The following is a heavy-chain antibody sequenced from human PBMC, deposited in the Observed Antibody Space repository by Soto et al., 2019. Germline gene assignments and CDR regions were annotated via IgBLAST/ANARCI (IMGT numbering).Heavy chain of an antibody. J-gene: IGHJ4*02. CDR3: ARHSDGDYDYYFDY. CDR2: IYYSGST. Sequence: SETLSLTCTVSGGSISSYYWSWIRQPPGKGLEWIGYIYYSGSTNYNPSLKSRVTISVDTSKNQFSLKLSSVTAADTAVYYCARHSDGDYDYYFDYWGQGTLVTVSS. D-gene: IGHD4-17*01. CDR1: GGSISSYY. V-gene: IGHV4-59*08.